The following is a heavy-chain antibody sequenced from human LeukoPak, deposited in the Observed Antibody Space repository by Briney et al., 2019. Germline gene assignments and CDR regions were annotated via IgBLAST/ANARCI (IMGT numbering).Heavy chain of an antibody. CDR2: ISAYNGNT. V-gene: IGHV1-18*01. J-gene: IGHJ4*02. Sequence: GASVKVSCKASGYTFTSYGISWVRQAPGQGLEWMGWISAYNGNTNYAQKLQGRVTMTTDTSTSTAYMELRSLRSDDTAVYYCARDLGITGTTQLVDYWGQGTLVTVSS. D-gene: IGHD1-7*01. CDR1: GYTFTSYG. CDR3: ARDLGITGTTQLVDY.